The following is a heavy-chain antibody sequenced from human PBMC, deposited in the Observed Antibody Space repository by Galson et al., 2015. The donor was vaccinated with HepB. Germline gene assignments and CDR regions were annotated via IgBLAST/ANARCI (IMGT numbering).Heavy chain of an antibody. CDR1: GGSFSGYY. CDR2: INHSGST. V-gene: IGHV4-34*01. Sequence: LSLTCAVYGGSFSGYYWSWIRQPPGKGLEWVGEINHSGSTNYNPSLKSRVTISVDTSKNQFSLKLSSVTAADTAVYYCARKRRIAVAPLDYWGQGTLVTVSS. J-gene: IGHJ4*02. D-gene: IGHD6-19*01. CDR3: ARKRRIAVAPLDY.